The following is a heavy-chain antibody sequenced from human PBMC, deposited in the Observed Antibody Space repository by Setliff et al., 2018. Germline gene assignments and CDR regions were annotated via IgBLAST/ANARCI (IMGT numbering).Heavy chain of an antibody. CDR1: VGSVNGGYDN. J-gene: IGHJ6*03. D-gene: IGHD6-19*01. V-gene: IGHV4-61*09. Sequence: SETLSLTCTVSVGSVNGGYDNWNWLRQPAGKGLEWIGHINRRGSTNFSPSLKSRVTISLDTSKNQFSLNLTSVTAADTAVYYCARASSGWYSDYYYYMDVWGKGTTVTVSS. CDR3: ARASSGWYSDYYYYMDV. CDR2: INRRGST.